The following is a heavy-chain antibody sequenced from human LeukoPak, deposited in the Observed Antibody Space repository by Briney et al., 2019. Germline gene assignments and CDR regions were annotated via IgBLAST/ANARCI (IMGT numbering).Heavy chain of an antibody. CDR1: GFTFSSYS. CDR3: ARVADHIVALDGGDY. J-gene: IGHJ4*02. V-gene: IGHV3-21*01. Sequence: GGSLRLSCAASGFTFSSYSMNWVRQAPGKGLKWVSSISSSSSYIYYADSVKGRFTISRDNAKNSLYLQMNSLRAEDTAVYYCARVADHIVALDGGDYWGQGTLVTVSS. CDR2: ISSSSSYI. D-gene: IGHD5-12*01.